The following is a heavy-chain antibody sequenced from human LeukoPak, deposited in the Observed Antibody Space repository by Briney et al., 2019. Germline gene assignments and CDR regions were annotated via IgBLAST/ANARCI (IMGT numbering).Heavy chain of an antibody. D-gene: IGHD3-10*01. CDR2: INPNSGCT. J-gene: IGHJ5*02. CDR3: ASFEVGA. CDR1: GYTFTRYY. Sequence: ASVNVSCKASGYTFTRYYVNWVLQAPGQGLEWMGWINPNSGCTNYAQKFQGRVTMTRDTSITTVYMELSRLRSDETAVFYCASFEVGAWGQGTLVTVSS. V-gene: IGHV1-2*02.